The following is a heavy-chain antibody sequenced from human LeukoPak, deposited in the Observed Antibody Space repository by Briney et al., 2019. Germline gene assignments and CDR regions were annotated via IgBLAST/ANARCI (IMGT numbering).Heavy chain of an antibody. J-gene: IGHJ4*02. D-gene: IGHD5-12*01. CDR1: GLSFSGQW. CDR3: ARDSPGYGGYSY. V-gene: IGHV3-7*04. Sequence: PGGSLRLSCAASGLSFSGQWMKWVRQAPGKGLEWVANIKEDGSAKYYVDSMKGRFTISRDNAKNSLYLQINSLRAEDTAVYYCARDSPGYGGYSYWGQGTLVTVSS. CDR2: IKEDGSAK.